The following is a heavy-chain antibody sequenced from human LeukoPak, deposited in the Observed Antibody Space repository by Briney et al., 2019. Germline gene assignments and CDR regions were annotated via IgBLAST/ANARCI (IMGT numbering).Heavy chain of an antibody. Sequence: GGSLRLSCAASGFTFSSYAMSWVRQAPGKRLEWVSAISGSGGSTYYADSVKGRFTISRDNSKNTLYLQMNSLRAEDTAVYYCAKVITGIAVAGTGDYWGQGTLVTVSS. V-gene: IGHV3-23*01. D-gene: IGHD6-19*01. CDR1: GFTFSSYA. CDR3: AKVITGIAVAGTGDY. CDR2: ISGSGGST. J-gene: IGHJ4*02.